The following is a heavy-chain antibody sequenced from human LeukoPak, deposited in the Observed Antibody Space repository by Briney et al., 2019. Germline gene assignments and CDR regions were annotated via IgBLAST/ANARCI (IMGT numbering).Heavy chain of an antibody. D-gene: IGHD6-19*01. V-gene: IGHV4-59*01. Sequence: SETLSLTCSVSGVPISSYYWGWIRQSPGKGLEWIGYIYSGGSIGYNPSLQGRVTMSVDTSSNRFSLKFNSVTAADTAVYYCARHNSGWHSDFWGQGTLVTVSS. CDR1: GVPISSYY. CDR3: ARHNSGWHSDF. CDR2: IYSGGSI. J-gene: IGHJ4*02.